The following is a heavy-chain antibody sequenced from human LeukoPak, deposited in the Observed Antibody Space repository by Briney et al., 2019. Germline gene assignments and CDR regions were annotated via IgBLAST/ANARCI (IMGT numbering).Heavy chain of an antibody. CDR1: GFTFSSYA. CDR3: AKSGYYYGSGSFY. V-gene: IGHV3-23*01. Sequence: HGGSLRLSCAASGFTFSSYAMSWVRQAPGKGLEWVSAISGSGGSTYYADSVKGRFTISRDNSKNTLYLEMNSLRAEDTAVYYCAKSGYYYGSGSFYWGQGTLVTVSS. D-gene: IGHD3-10*01. CDR2: ISGSGGST. J-gene: IGHJ4*02.